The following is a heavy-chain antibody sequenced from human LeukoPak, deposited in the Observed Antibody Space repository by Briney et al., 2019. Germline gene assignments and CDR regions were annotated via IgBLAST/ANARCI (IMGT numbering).Heavy chain of an antibody. V-gene: IGHV3-23*01. Sequence: GGSLRLSCAASGFTFSSYVMSWVRQAPGKGLEWVSAISGSGGSTYFPDSVKGRFTISSDNSKNTLYLQINSLSAEDTAVYYCAKGPSGSYYGLDMWGRGTMVTVSS. J-gene: IGHJ3*02. D-gene: IGHD3-10*01. CDR1: GFTFSSYV. CDR2: ISGSGGST. CDR3: AKGPSGSYYGLDM.